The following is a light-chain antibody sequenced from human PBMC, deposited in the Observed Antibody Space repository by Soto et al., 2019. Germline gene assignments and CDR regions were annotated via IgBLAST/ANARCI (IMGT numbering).Light chain of an antibody. Sequence: DIQMTQSPSTLSASVGDGVTITCRASQSISTWLAWYQRKPGEAPKVLIYKASSLQSGVPSRFSGSGSGTEFTLIISSLQPDDMATYYCQQYSSLPYTFGQGTKLEIE. CDR3: QQYSSLPYT. CDR1: QSISTW. CDR2: KAS. J-gene: IGKJ2*01. V-gene: IGKV1-5*03.